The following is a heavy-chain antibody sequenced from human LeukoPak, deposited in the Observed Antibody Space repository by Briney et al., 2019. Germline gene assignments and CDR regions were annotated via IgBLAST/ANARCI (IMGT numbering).Heavy chain of an antibody. CDR3: ARDLSGSMDV. J-gene: IGHJ6*03. CDR1: GFSFSSAYY. V-gene: IGHV4-38-2*02. Sequence: SETLSLTCTVSGFSFSSAYYWGWIRQPPGKGLEWIGDVYHSGSTYFNPSLKSRVTISVDTSQNQFSLELSAVTAADTAVYYCARDLSGSMDVWGKGTTVTVSS. D-gene: IGHD6-25*01. CDR2: VYHSGST.